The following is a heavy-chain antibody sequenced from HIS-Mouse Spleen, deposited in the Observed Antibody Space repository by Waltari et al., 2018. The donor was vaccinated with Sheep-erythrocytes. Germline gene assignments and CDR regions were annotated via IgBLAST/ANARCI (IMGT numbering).Heavy chain of an antibody. CDR3: ARRTYYDFGSGYYTDAFDI. CDR1: GYSFTSYW. Sequence: AEVKKPGESLKISCKGSGYSFTSYWIGWVRQMPGKGLEWMGIIYPGDSDTRYSPSFQGQVTISADKSISTAYLQWSSPKASDTAMYYCARRTYYDFGSGYYTDAFDIWGQGTMVTVSS. V-gene: IGHV5-51*03. J-gene: IGHJ3*02. CDR2: IYPGDSDT. D-gene: IGHD3-3*01.